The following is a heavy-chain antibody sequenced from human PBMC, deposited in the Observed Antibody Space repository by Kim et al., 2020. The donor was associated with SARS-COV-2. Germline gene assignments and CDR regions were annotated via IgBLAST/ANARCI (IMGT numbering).Heavy chain of an antibody. CDR3: AKDTYDILTGADY. Sequence: SADPVKGRFTISRDNSKNTLYLQMNSLRAEDTAVYYCAKDTYDILTGADYWGQGTLVTVSS. J-gene: IGHJ4*02. D-gene: IGHD3-9*01. V-gene: IGHV3-23*01.